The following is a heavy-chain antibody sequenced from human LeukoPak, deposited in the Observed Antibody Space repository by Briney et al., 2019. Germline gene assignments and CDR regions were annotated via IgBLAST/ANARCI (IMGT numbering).Heavy chain of an antibody. V-gene: IGHV5-51*01. CDR1: GYGFTSYW. CDR2: IYPGDSDT. D-gene: IGHD2-2*01. CDR3: ARHPYCSSTSCYGYFQH. J-gene: IGHJ1*01. Sequence: GESLKISCKGSGYGFTSYWIGWVRQMPGKGLEWMGIIYPGDSDTRYSPSLQGQVTISADKSISTAYLQWSSLKASDTAMYYCARHPYCSSTSCYGYFQHWGQGTLVTVSS.